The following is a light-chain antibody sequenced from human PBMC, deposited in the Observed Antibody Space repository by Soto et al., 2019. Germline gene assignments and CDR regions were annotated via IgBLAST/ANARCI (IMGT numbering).Light chain of an antibody. CDR1: SSDIGGYNY. J-gene: IGLJ2*01. CDR3: SSYTSSSTRDVV. V-gene: IGLV2-14*01. Sequence: QSALTQPASVSGSPGQSITISCTGTSSDIGGYNYVSWYQQHPGKVPKVMIYEVSNRPSGVSNRFSGSKSGNTASLTISGLQAEDEADYYCSSYTSSSTRDVVFGGGTKLTVL. CDR2: EVS.